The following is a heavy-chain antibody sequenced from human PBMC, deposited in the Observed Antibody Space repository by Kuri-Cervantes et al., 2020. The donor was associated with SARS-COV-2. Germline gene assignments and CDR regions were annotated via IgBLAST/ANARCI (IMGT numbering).Heavy chain of an antibody. J-gene: IGHJ4*02. CDR2: INPNSGGT. D-gene: IGHD5-18*01. CDR1: GYTFTGYY. Sequence: ASVKVSCKASGYTFTGYYMHWVRQAPGQGLEWMGWINPNSGGTNYAQKFQGRVTMTRDTSISTAYMELSRLRSDDTAVYYCARVELWPLLNPFFGYWGQGTLVTVSS. CDR3: ARVELWPLLNPFFGY. V-gene: IGHV1-2*02.